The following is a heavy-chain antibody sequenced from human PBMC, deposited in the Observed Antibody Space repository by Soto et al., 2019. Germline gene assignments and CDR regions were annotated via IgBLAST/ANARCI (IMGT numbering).Heavy chain of an antibody. V-gene: IGHV1-8*02. CDR2: MNPNSGNT. CDR3: AMSSSSQGYYYYGMDV. CDR1: GYTFTSYG. J-gene: IGHJ6*02. Sequence: GASVKVSCKASGYTFTSYGINWVRQATGQGLEWMGWMNPNSGNTGYAQKFQGRVTMTRNTSISTAYMELSSLRSEDTAVYYCAMSSSSQGYYYYGMDVWGQGTTVTAP. D-gene: IGHD6-6*01.